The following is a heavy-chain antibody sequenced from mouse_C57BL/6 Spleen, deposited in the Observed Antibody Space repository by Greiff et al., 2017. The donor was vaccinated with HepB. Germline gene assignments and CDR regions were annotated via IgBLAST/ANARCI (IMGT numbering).Heavy chain of an antibody. CDR3: ARHPNYYGSSYGYAMDY. CDR2: IWSDGST. CDR1: GFSLTSYG. D-gene: IGHD1-1*01. Sequence: VKLVESGPGLVAPSQSLSITCTVSGFSLTSYGVHWVRQPPGKGLEWLVVIWSDGSTTYNSALKSRLSISKDNSKSQVFLKMNSLQTDDTAMYYCARHPNYYGSSYGYAMDYWGQGTSVTVSS. J-gene: IGHJ4*01. V-gene: IGHV2-6-1*01.